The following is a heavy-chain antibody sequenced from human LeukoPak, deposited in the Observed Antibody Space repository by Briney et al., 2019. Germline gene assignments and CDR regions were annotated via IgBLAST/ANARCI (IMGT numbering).Heavy chain of an antibody. CDR2: IYYSGST. CDR3: ARAVEMATIWHDY. J-gene: IGHJ4*02. D-gene: IGHD5-24*01. Sequence: SETLSLTCTVSGGSISSYYWSWIREPPGKGLEWIGYIYYSGSTNYNPSLKSRVTISVDTSKNQFSLKLSSVTAADTAVYYCARAVEMATIWHDYWGQGNLATVSS. CDR1: GGSISSYY. V-gene: IGHV4-59*01.